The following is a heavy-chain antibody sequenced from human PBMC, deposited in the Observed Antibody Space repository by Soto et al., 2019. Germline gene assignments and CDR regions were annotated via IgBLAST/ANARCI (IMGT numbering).Heavy chain of an antibody. Sequence: SETLSLTCTVSGGSISSGGYYWSWIRQHPGKGLEWIGYIYYSGSTYYNPSLKSRVTISVDTSKNQFSLKLSSVTAADTAVYYCARGGKQFYPFDYWGQGTLVTVSS. J-gene: IGHJ4*02. V-gene: IGHV4-31*03. CDR3: ARGGKQFYPFDY. CDR2: IYYSGST. CDR1: GGSISSGGYY. D-gene: IGHD6-19*01.